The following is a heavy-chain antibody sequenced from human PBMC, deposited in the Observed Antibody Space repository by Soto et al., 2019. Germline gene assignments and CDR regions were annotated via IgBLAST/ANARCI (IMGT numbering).Heavy chain of an antibody. D-gene: IGHD5-18*01. CDR2: ISGSGGST. V-gene: IGHV3-23*01. CDR3: AKDHTAMVGRCYYYYMDV. Sequence: EVQLLESGGGLVQPGGSLRLSCAASGFTFSSDAMSWVRQAPGKGLEWVSAISGSGGSTYYADSVKGRFTISRDNSKNTLYLERNSRRAEDTAVYYCAKDHTAMVGRCYYYYMDVWGKGTTVTVS. J-gene: IGHJ6*03. CDR1: GFTFSSDA.